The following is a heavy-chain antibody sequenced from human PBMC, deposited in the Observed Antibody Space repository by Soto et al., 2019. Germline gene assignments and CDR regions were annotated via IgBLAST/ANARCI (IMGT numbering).Heavy chain of an antibody. V-gene: IGHV1-69*02. CDR1: GGTFSSDS. J-gene: IGHJ4*02. CDR3: ATGSPQAWSLDY. D-gene: IGHD2-8*01. Sequence: QIQLVQSGAEVRKPGSSVKVSCKASGGTFSSDSVSWVRQAPGQGLQWMGRIIPLRNIPNVAQNFQGRVTITADKTTNTVYMDLSNLRFDDTAVFVCATGSPQAWSLDYWGQGTLVSVSS. CDR2: IIPLRNIP.